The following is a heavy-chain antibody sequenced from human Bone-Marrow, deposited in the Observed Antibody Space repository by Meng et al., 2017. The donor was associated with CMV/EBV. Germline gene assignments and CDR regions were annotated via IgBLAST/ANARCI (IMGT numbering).Heavy chain of an antibody. CDR3: ARLPDTSHYYYYGMDV. CDR1: GYTFTGYY. J-gene: IGHJ6*01. V-gene: IGHV1-69*05. CDR2: IIPIFGTA. D-gene: IGHD5-18*01. Sequence: SVKVSFKASGYTFTGYYMHWVRQAPGQGLEWMGGIIPIFGTANYAQKFQGRVTITTDESTSTAYMELSSLRSEDTAVYYCARLPDTSHYYYYGMDVWEQGTTVTGSS.